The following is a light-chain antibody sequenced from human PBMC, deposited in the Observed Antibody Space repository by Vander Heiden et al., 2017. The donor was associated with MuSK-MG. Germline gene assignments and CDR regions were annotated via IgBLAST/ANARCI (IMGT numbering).Light chain of an antibody. CDR3: QHYASSRRG. Sequence: VLTQSPGTLSLSPGERATLSCRASQSIGRNSLAWYQQKPGQAPRLLIYAASSRATGIPDRFSGSGSGTDLTLTISRLEPGDFAVYYCQHYASSRRGFGGGTKVEIK. CDR2: AAS. CDR1: QSIGRNS. V-gene: IGKV3-20*01. J-gene: IGKJ4*01.